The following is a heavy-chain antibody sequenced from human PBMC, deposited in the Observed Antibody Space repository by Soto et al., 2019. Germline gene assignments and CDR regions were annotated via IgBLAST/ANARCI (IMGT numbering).Heavy chain of an antibody. CDR3: AGNLAAAARYYYGMDV. J-gene: IGHJ6*02. V-gene: IGHV3-11*06. Sequence: GGSLRLSCAASGFTFSDYYMSWIRQAPGKGLEWVSYISSSSSYTNYADSVKGRFTISRDNAKNSLYLQVNSLRAEDTAVYYCAGNLAAAARYYYGMDVWGQGTTVTVSS. D-gene: IGHD6-13*01. CDR1: GFTFSDYY. CDR2: ISSSSSYT.